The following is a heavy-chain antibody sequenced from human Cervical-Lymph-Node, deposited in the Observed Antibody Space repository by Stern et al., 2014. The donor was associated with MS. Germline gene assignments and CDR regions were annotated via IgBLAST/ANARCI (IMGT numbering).Heavy chain of an antibody. Sequence: VQLVESGGGVVQPGRSLRLSCAASGFTFSSYGMHWVRQAPGKGLEWVAVIWYDGSNKYYAYSVKGRFTISRDNSKNTLYLQMNSLRAEDTAVYCCARGLGTYDSSGYWVFDYWGQGTLVTVSS. J-gene: IGHJ4*02. CDR3: ARGLGTYDSSGYWVFDY. V-gene: IGHV3-33*01. D-gene: IGHD3-22*01. CDR1: GFTFSSYG. CDR2: IWYDGSNK.